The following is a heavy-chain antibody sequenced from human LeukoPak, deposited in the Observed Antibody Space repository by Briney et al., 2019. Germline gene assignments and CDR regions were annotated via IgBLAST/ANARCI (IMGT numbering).Heavy chain of an antibody. D-gene: IGHD6-19*01. CDR1: GYTFTGYY. J-gene: IGHJ4*02. CDR2: INPNSGGT. Sequence: APVKVSCKASGYTFTGYYMHWVRQAPGQGLEWMGWINPNSGGTNYAQKFQGRVTMTRDTSISTAYMELSRLRSDDTAVYYCARVQGSSGWDFDYWGQGTLVTVSS. CDR3: ARVQGSSGWDFDY. V-gene: IGHV1-2*02.